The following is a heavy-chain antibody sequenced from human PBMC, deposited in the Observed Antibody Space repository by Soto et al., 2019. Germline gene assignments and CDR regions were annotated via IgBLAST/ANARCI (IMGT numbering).Heavy chain of an antibody. CDR1: GGTLSSYA. J-gene: IGHJ6*02. Sequence: SVKVSCKASGGTLSSYAISWVRQAPGQGLEWMGGIIPIFGTANYAQKFQGRVTITADKSTSTAYMELSSLRSEDTAVYYCARFSTVVSTYRGYYYGMDVWGQGTTVTVSS. V-gene: IGHV1-69*06. D-gene: IGHD4-17*01. CDR3: ARFSTVVSTYRGYYYGMDV. CDR2: IIPIFGTA.